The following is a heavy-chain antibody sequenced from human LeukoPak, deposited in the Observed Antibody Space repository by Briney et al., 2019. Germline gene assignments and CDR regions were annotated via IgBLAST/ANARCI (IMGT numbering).Heavy chain of an antibody. CDR2: IYYSGST. D-gene: IGHD6-13*01. CDR1: GGSISSSSYY. Sequence: SETLSLTCTVSGGSISSSSYYWGWIRQPPGKGLEWIGSIYYSGSTYYNPSLKSRVTISVDTSKNQFSLKLSSVTAADTAVYYCARRSSGWYWAPEPHFDYGGRGTLVTVSS. J-gene: IGHJ4*02. V-gene: IGHV4-39*01. CDR3: ARRSSGWYWAPEPHFDY.